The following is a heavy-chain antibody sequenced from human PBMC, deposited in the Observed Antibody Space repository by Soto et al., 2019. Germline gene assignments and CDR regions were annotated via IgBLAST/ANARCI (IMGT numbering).Heavy chain of an antibody. CDR2: IIPLFST. V-gene: IGHV1-69*13. D-gene: IGHD6-19*01. Sequence: SVKGACKASGDTFRNYAFTWVRQAPGQGLEWMGTIIPLFSTRYAQKFQGRVTMTADESTSTVYMDLSSLKSDDTAVYYCARDPGIAVVGRGHSFAHWGQGTLVTVSS. J-gene: IGHJ4*02. CDR3: ARDPGIAVVGRGHSFAH. CDR1: GDTFRNYA.